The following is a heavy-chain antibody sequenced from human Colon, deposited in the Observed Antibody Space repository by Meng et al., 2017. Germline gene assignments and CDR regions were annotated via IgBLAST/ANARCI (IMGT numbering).Heavy chain of an antibody. CDR2: IYYTGTT. J-gene: IGHJ4*02. Sequence: QVQLQESGPGRVRPSATLLLPCTVSGGSVTITGYYWSWIRQSPGKGLEWIGYIYYTGTTNYNPSLKSRVTISVDTSKNQFSLKLSSVTPADTAVYFCARDNLLTSGSRFCFDYWGQGALVTVFS. CDR1: GGSVTITGYY. V-gene: IGHV4-61*08. D-gene: IGHD6-19*01. CDR3: ARDNLLTSGSRFCFDY.